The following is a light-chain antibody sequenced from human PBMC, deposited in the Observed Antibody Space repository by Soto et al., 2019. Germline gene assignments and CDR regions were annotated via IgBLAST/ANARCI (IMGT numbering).Light chain of an antibody. V-gene: IGKV1-39*01. J-gene: IGKJ1*01. CDR1: QNIDTY. CDR2: SAC. Sequence: DIQMTQSPSSLSASVGDRVTITCRASQNIDTYLNWYLQKPGQAPKLPIYSACSLPSGVSPRFSGDWSGTDFTLTISSLQPEDFATCDCQQSYNFPRSFGQGTTV. CDR3: QQSYNFPRS.